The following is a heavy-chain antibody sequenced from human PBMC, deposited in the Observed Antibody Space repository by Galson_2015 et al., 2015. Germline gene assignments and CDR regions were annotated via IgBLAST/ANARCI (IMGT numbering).Heavy chain of an antibody. V-gene: IGHV3-30-3*01. D-gene: IGHD2-2*01. J-gene: IGHJ4*02. CDR3: ARVSASCYDY. CDR1: GFTFSSYA. CDR2: ISYDGSNK. Sequence: SLRLSCAASGFTFSSYAMHWVRQAPGKGLEWVAVISYDGSNKYYADSVKGRFTIFRDNSKNTLYLQINSLRAEDTAVYYCARVSASCYDYWGQGTLVTVSS.